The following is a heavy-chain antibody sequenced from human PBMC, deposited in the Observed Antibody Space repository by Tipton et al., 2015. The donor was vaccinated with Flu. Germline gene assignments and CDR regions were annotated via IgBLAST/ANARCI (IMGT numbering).Heavy chain of an antibody. CDR1: GGSIRGYY. V-gene: IGHV4-59*12. D-gene: IGHD3-3*02. Sequence: GLVKPSETLSLTCTVSGGSIRGYYWNWIRQFPGKGLEWIGFVYYTGSTNYKSSLKSRVTISVDTSKNQFSLKLSSVTAADTAVYYCVRSLSRANWFDPWGQGTLVAVSS. CDR3: VRSLSRANWFDP. J-gene: IGHJ5*02. CDR2: VYYTGST.